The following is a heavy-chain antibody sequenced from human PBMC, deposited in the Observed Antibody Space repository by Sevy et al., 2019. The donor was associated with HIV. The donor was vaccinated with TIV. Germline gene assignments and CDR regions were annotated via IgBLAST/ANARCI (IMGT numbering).Heavy chain of an antibody. CDR3: AREVERGLKYFDS. CDR2: INPGNGIT. D-gene: IGHD1-1*01. V-gene: IGHV1-3*01. J-gene: IGHJ4*02. Sequence: ASVKLSCKASGYNFIFYAVHWVRQAPGQSLEWMGWINPGNGITKYSQNFQGRVTITRDTSATSTYMELASLRSEDTAVYYCAREVERGLKYFDSWGQGTLVTVSS. CDR1: GYNFIFYA.